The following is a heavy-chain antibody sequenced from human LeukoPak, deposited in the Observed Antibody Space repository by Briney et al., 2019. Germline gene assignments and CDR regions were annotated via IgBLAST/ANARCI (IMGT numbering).Heavy chain of an antibody. CDR2: IYTSGST. D-gene: IGHD4-17*01. J-gene: IGHJ4*02. CDR3: AAGGTTIDY. V-gene: IGHV4-61*02. CDR1: GGSISSGSYY. Sequence: KPSETLSLTCTVSGGSISSGSYYWSWIRQPAGKGLEWIGRIYTSGSTNYNPSLKSRVTISVDTSKNQFSLKLSSVTAADTAVYYCAAGGTTIDYWCQGKLVTVSS.